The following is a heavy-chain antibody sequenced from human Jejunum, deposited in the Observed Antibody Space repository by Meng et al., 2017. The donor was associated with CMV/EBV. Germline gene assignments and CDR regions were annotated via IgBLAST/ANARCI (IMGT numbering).Heavy chain of an antibody. CDR2: IDGDETTT. CDR1: RFTVSTSW. CDR3: ARAVSGGSLADY. D-gene: IGHD6-19*01. V-gene: IGHV3-74*01. J-gene: IGHJ4*02. Sequence: AVSRFTVSTSWMHWVRQAAGQGLVWVSRIDGDETTTGYADSVRGRFTISRDKAKNTLYLEMNSLRDDDTGVYYCARAVSGGSLADYWGQGTLVTVSS.